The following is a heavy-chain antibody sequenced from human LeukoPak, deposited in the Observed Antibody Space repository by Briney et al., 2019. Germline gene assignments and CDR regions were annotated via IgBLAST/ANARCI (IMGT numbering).Heavy chain of an antibody. CDR1: GFTFSNYW. CDR3: ATEAWGYYFDY. V-gene: IGHV1-24*01. J-gene: IGHJ4*02. D-gene: IGHD3-16*01. CDR2: FDPEDGET. Sequence: GGSLRLSCAASGFTFSNYWMSWVRQAPGKGLEWMGGFDPEDGETIYAQKFQGRVTMTEDTSTDTAYMELSSLRSEDTAVYYCATEAWGYYFDYWGQGTLVTVSS.